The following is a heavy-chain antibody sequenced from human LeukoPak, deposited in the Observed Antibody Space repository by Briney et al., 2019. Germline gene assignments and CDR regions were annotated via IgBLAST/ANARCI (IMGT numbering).Heavy chain of an antibody. CDR3: ARYRGYCSSTSCFNWFDP. CDR1: GYTFTRYY. CDR2: IDPSGGST. Sequence: GASVKVSCKASGYTFTRYYMHWVRQAPGQGLEWMGIIDPSGGSTSHAQKFQGRVTMTRDTSTSTVYMELSSLRSEDTAVYYCARYRGYCSSTSCFNWFDPWGQGTLVTVSS. V-gene: IGHV1-46*01. J-gene: IGHJ5*02. D-gene: IGHD2-2*01.